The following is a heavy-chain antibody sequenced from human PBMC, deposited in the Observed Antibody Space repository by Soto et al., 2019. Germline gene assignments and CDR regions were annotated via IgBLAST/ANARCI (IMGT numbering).Heavy chain of an antibody. CDR3: ARGDTRLGELSHDY. D-gene: IGHD3-16*02. CDR1: GGSVTSGGHS. CDR2: IYQSEYA. Sequence: QLQLQESGSGQVKPSQTLSLTCVVSGGSVTSGGHSWSWIRQSPGKGLEWVGSIYQSEYAYYSPSLRSRGAISVDRSNNQVSLRMTSVTAADTAIYYCARGDTRLGELSHDYWGQGTLVTVSS. V-gene: IGHV4-30-2*06. J-gene: IGHJ4*02.